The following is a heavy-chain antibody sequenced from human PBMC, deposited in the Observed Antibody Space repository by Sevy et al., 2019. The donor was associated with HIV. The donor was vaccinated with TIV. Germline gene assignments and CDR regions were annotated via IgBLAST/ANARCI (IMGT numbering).Heavy chain of an antibody. CDR1: GFTFDDYA. Sequence: GGSLRLSCAASGFTFDDYAMHWVRQAPGKGLEWVSGTSWNSGSIGYADSVKGRFTISRDNAKNSLYLHMNSLRAEDTALYYCAKDIGWQVDHRVSAFDIWGQGTMVTVSS. D-gene: IGHD2-15*01. J-gene: IGHJ3*02. CDR2: TSWNSGSI. CDR3: AKDIGWQVDHRVSAFDI. V-gene: IGHV3-9*01.